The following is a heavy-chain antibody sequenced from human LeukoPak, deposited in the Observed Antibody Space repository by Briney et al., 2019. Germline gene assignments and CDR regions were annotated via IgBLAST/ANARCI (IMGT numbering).Heavy chain of an antibody. CDR3: ARSITMIGFDY. CDR2: IYHSGST. J-gene: IGHJ4*02. D-gene: IGHD3-10*02. V-gene: IGHV4-30-2*01. Sequence: SQTLSPTCAVSGGSISSGGYSWSWIRQPPGKGLEWIGYIYHSGSTYYNPSLKSRVTISVDRSKNQFSLKLSSVTAADTAVYYCARSITMIGFDYWGQGTLVTVSS. CDR1: GGSISSGGYS.